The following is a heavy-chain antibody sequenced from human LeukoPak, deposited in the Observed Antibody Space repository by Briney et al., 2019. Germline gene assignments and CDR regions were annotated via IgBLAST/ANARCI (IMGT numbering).Heavy chain of an antibody. CDR2: ISSSSSYI. CDR1: GFTFSSYS. CDR3: ARAQLLWFGEEGYFDY. V-gene: IGHV3-21*01. D-gene: IGHD3-10*01. J-gene: IGHJ4*02. Sequence: SGGSLRLSCAASGFTFSSYSMNWVRQAPGKGLEWVSSISSSSSYIYYADSVKGRFTISRDNAKNSLYLQMNSLRAEDTAVYYCARAQLLWFGEEGYFDYWGQGTLVTVSS.